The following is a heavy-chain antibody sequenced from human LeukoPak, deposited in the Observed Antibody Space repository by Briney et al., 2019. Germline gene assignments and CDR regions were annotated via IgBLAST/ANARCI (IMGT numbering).Heavy chain of an antibody. J-gene: IGHJ3*02. CDR3: ARGQYYYDSSGYYYLSYVFDI. CDR1: GGTFSSYA. D-gene: IGHD3-22*01. V-gene: IGHV1-69*13. Sequence: ASVKVSCKASGGTFSSYAISWVRQAPGQGLEWMGGIIPIFRTANYAQKFQGRVTITADESTSTAYMELSSLRSEDTAVYYCARGQYYYDSSGYYYLSYVFDIWGQGTMVTVSS. CDR2: IIPIFRTA.